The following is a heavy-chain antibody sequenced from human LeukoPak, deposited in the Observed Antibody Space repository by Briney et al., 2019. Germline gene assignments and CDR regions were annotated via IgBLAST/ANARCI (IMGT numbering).Heavy chain of an antibody. CDR2: IKQDGSEK. Sequence: GGSLRLSCAASGFTFSSYWKSWVRQAPGKGLEWVANIKQDGSEKYYVDSVKGRFTISRDNAKNSLYLQMNSLRAEDTAVYYCARDGVATNDYWGQGILVAVSS. J-gene: IGHJ4*02. D-gene: IGHD5-12*01. CDR1: GFTFSSYW. V-gene: IGHV3-7*01. CDR3: ARDGVATNDY.